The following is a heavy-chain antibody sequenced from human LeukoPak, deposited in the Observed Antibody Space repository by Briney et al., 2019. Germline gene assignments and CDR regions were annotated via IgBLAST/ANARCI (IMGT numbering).Heavy chain of an antibody. D-gene: IGHD3-10*01. CDR2: IYPNSGGT. V-gene: IGHV1-2*02. Sequence: ASVKVSCKASGYTFTGYYMHWVRQAPGQGLEWMGWIYPNSGGTNYAQNFQGRVTMTRDTSISTPYMELSGLRSDDTAVYYCARRWTGSGHMDVWGQGTTVTVSS. CDR1: GYTFTGYY. CDR3: ARRWTGSGHMDV. J-gene: IGHJ6*02.